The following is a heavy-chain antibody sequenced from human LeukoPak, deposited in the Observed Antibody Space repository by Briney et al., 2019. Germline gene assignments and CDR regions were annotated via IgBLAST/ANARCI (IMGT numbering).Heavy chain of an antibody. D-gene: IGHD6-13*01. CDR2: ISSSGSTI. J-gene: IGHJ4*02. Sequence: PGGSLRLSCAASGFTFSSYEMNWVRQAPGKGLEWVSYISSSGSTIYYADSVKGRFTISRDNSKNTLYLQMNSLRAEDTAVYYCAKMENIAAAGDDETFDYWGQGTLVTVSS. CDR3: AKMENIAAAGDDETFDY. V-gene: IGHV3-48*03. CDR1: GFTFSSYE.